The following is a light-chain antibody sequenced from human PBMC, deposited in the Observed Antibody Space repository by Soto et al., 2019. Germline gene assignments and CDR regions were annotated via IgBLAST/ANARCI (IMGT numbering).Light chain of an antibody. CDR2: GAS. J-gene: IGKJ4*01. CDR1: QSVSSSY. Sequence: EIVLTQSPGTLSLSPGERATLSCRASQSVSSSYLAWYQLKRGQAPRLLIYGASSRANGIPDRFSGSGYGTDVTLTISRLEPEDFALYYCQQYGSSPLTFGLGTKVEIK. CDR3: QQYGSSPLT. V-gene: IGKV3-20*01.